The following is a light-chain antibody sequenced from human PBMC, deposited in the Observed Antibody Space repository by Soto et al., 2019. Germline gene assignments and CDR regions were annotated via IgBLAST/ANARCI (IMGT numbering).Light chain of an antibody. J-gene: IGLJ3*02. CDR2: LDSDGSH. Sequence: QPVLTQSPSASASLGASVKLTCTLSSGHSTYAIAWHQQQPEKGPRYLMKLDSDGSHSKGDGIPDRFSGSSSGAERCLTISSLQSEDEADYYCQTWATVPDWVFGGGTKLTVL. V-gene: IGLV4-69*01. CDR1: SGHSTYA. CDR3: QTWATVPDWV.